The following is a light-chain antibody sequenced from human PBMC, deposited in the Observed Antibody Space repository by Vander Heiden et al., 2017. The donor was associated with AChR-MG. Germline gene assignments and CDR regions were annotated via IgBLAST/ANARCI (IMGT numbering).Light chain of an antibody. CDR2: KSS. J-gene: IGKJ5*01. V-gene: IGKV1-5*03. Sequence: DIQMTQSPSTLSASVGDRVTITCRASQSISSWLAWYQQKPGKAPKLLIYKSSSLESGVPSRFSGSGSGTEFTLTISSLQPDDFATYYCQQYKTYPLTFGQRTRLEIK. CDR3: QQYKTYPLT. CDR1: QSISSW.